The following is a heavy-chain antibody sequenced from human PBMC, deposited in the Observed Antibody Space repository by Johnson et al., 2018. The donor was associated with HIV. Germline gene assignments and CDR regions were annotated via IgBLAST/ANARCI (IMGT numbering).Heavy chain of an antibody. D-gene: IGHD5-12*01. CDR2: ISYDGSNK. Sequence: QVQLVESGGGVVQPGGSLRLSCAASGFTFSSYAMSWVRQAPGKGLEWVAVISYDGSNKYYADYVKGRFTISRDNSKNTLYLQMRSLRTEDTAVYYCARDGYDPRPQWSDAFDIWGQGTMVSVSS. CDR3: ARDGYDPRPQWSDAFDI. V-gene: IGHV3-30*03. J-gene: IGHJ3*02. CDR1: GFTFSSYA.